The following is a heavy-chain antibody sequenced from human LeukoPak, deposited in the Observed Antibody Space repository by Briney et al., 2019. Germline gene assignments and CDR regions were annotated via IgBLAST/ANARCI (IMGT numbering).Heavy chain of an antibody. CDR2: IYYSGST. V-gene: IGHV4-39*01. CDR3: ATNPKDIVLMVYFDY. J-gene: IGHJ4*02. D-gene: IGHD2-8*01. CDR1: GGSISSSSYY. Sequence: SETLSLTCTVSGGSISSSSYYWGWIRQPPGKGLEWIGSIYYSGSTYYNPSLKSRVTISVDTSKNQFSLKLSSVTAAATAVYYCATNPKDIVLMVYFDYWGQGTLVTVSS.